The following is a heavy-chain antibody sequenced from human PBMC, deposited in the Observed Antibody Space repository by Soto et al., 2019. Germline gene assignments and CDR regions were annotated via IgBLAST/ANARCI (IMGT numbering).Heavy chain of an antibody. Sequence: GGSLRLSCAASGFTVSTGYMAWVRQAPGKGLEWISVLFSGGSSYYGDSVKGRFTISRDNSKNTLSLEMSSLRVEDTAVYFCARDTYSSGWYDSWGQGTLVTVSS. CDR1: GFTVSTGY. V-gene: IGHV3-53*05. J-gene: IGHJ5*01. CDR2: LFSGGSS. CDR3: ARDTYSSGWYDS. D-gene: IGHD6-19*01.